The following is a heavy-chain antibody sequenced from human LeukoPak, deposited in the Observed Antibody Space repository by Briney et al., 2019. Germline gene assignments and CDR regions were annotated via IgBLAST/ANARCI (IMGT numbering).Heavy chain of an antibody. V-gene: IGHV4-34*03. J-gene: IGHJ4*02. CDR1: GGSFSGYY. D-gene: IGHD2-15*01. CDR2: XXXSGSP. CDR3: XXXPXXXXGXSCYSSFDY. Sequence: PSETLSLTCAVYGGSFSGYYWSWIRQPPGKGLEWIAEXXXSGSPNYXPSLXXRVTRSVDTSKNQFSLKLSSVTAADTAGYYCXXXPXXXXGXSCYSSFDYWGQGTLVTVSS.